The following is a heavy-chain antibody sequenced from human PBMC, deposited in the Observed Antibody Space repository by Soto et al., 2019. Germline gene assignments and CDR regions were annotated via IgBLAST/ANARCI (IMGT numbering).Heavy chain of an antibody. CDR2: INPSGGST. CDR1: GYTFTSYY. Sequence: QVQLVQSGAEVKKPGASVKVSCKASGYTFTSYYMHWVRQAPGQGLEWMGIINPSGGSTSYAQKFQGRVTMTRDTSTSTVYMELSSLRSEDTAVYYCARLFSYDFWSGHPHPRDAFDIWGQGTMVTVSS. J-gene: IGHJ3*02. D-gene: IGHD3-3*01. V-gene: IGHV1-46*01. CDR3: ARLFSYDFWSGHPHPRDAFDI.